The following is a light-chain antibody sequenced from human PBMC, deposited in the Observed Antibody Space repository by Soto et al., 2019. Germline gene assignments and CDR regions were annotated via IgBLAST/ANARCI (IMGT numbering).Light chain of an antibody. Sequence: EIVLTQSLATLSLYPGERATLSCRASQSVSSYLAWYQQKPGQAPRLLIYDASNRATGIPARFSGSGSGTDFTLTISSLEPEDFAVYYCQQRSNWPPNFGQGTRLEI. V-gene: IGKV3-11*01. CDR2: DAS. CDR3: QQRSNWPPN. J-gene: IGKJ5*01. CDR1: QSVSSY.